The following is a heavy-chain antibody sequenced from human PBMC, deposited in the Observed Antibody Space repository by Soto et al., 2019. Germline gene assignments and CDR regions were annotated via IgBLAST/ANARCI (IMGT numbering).Heavy chain of an antibody. V-gene: IGHV5-51*01. Sequence: GESLKISCEGSGFSCSKYKIGWVRQMPGKGLEWMGIINPGDSDTRYSPSFQGQVTISADKSISTAYLQWSTLKASDTATYYRATSYGDSYYYYYGMDVWGQGTTVTVSS. D-gene: IGHD4-17*01. CDR3: ATSYGDSYYYYYGMDV. J-gene: IGHJ6*02. CDR2: INPGDSDT. CDR1: GFSCSKYK.